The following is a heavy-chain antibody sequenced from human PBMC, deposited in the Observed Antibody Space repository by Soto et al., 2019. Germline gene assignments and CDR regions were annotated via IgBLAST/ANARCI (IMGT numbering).Heavy chain of an antibody. V-gene: IGHV3-49*05. CDR1: GFTFGDYA. D-gene: IGHD5-12*01. Sequence: EVQLVESGGGLVKPGRSLRLSCTASGFTFGDYAMSWFRQAPGKGLEWVGFIRSKANGGTTEYAASVKGRFTISRDDSKSSAYVRMDSVSAQDRAVYYCSGLCCYDWEYYFDYRGQGTLVTVSS. CDR2: IRSKANGGTT. CDR3: SGLCCYDWEYYFDY. J-gene: IGHJ4*02.